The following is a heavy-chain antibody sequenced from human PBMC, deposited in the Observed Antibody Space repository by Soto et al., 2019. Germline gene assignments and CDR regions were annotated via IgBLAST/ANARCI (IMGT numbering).Heavy chain of an antibody. V-gene: IGHV4-30-4*01. CDR3: ARDPSKDSNYYAGAAFDI. CDR1: GVSFSSGDYF. CDR2: IFNSGTT. Sequence: QVQLQESGPGLLKPSQTLSLTCTVSGVSFSSGDYFWSWIRQPPGEGLEWLGYIFNSGTTYYNPSLRRRVSISVDTSKNQFSLKLNSVTAADTAVYYCARDPSKDSNYYAGAAFDIWGQGTMVTVSA. J-gene: IGHJ3*02. D-gene: IGHD3-22*01.